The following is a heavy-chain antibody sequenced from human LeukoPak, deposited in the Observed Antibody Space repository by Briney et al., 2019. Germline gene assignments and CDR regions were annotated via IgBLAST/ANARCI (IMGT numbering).Heavy chain of an antibody. CDR3: ARVFGGGRGGWFDP. V-gene: IGHV4-59*01. CDR2: IYYSGSS. CDR1: GGSITGYY. Sequence: SETLSLTCTVSGGSITGYYWAWIRQPPGKGLEWIGYIYYSGSSNYNPSLKSRVTISIHTSKNQFSLNLSSVTAADTAVYYCARVFGGGRGGWFDPWGQGTLVAVSS. D-gene: IGHD3-16*01. J-gene: IGHJ5*02.